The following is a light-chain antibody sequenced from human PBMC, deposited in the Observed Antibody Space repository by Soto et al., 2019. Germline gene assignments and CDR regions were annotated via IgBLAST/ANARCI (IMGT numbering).Light chain of an antibody. V-gene: IGKV3-15*01. CDR1: QGISSY. J-gene: IGKJ2*01. CDR3: QQYNDWPRT. CDR2: GAS. Sequence: TQSPSSLSASVGDRVTITCRASQGISSYLAWYQQKLGQAPRLLIYGASTRATGIPARFSGSGSGTEFTLTISSLQSEDFAIFYCQQYNDWPRTFGQGTKL.